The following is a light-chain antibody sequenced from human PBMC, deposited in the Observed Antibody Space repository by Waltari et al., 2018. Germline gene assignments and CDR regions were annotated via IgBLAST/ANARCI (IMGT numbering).Light chain of an antibody. CDR2: GVS. CDR3: QQINTYPPT. V-gene: IGKV1-9*01. J-gene: IGKJ5*01. CDR1: QALTTY. Sequence: DIQLTQSPSFLSASVGDRVPITCRASQALTTYLAWYQQKPGKAPKLLIYGVSTLQSGVPSRFSGSGSGADFTLTINSLQPEDFAIYYCQQINTYPPTFGQGTRLEIK.